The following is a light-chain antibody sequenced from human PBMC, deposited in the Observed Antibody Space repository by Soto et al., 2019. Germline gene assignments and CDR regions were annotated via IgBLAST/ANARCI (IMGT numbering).Light chain of an antibody. J-gene: IGLJ3*02. CDR1: NSNIGAGYD. Sequence: QSVLTQPPSVSGAPGQGVTISCTGSNSNIGAGYDVHWYQQLPGTAPKLLIYGNSNRPSGVPDRFSGSKSGTSASLAINGLQAEDEAHYYCQSYDNSLSGSWVFGGGTKLTVL. CDR3: QSYDNSLSGSWV. CDR2: GNS. V-gene: IGLV1-40*01.